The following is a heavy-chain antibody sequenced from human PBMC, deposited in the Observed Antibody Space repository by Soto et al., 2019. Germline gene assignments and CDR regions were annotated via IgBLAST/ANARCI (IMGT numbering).Heavy chain of an antibody. D-gene: IGHD3-10*01. V-gene: IGHV3-74*01. CDR3: ATDIYYYGSEFAFDI. J-gene: IGHJ3*02. CDR1: GFTFSSYW. CDR2: INSDGSTT. Sequence: GGSLRLSCAASGFTFSSYWMHWVRQAPGKGLVWVSRINSDGSTTRHADSVRGRFTISRDNAKNTLYLQMNSLRAEDTAVYYCATDIYYYGSEFAFDIWGQGTMVTVS.